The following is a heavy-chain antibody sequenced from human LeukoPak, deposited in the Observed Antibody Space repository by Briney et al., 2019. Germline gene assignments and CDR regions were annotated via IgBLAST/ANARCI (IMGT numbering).Heavy chain of an antibody. J-gene: IGHJ4*02. CDR2: INYSGIT. Sequence: SETLSLTCTVSGGSISSDDYYWSWIRQPPGKGLEWIGYINYSGITYYNPSLKSRVTISVDTSKNQFSLKLSSVTAADTAVYYCARSYCSSNSCHRSLDYWGQGTLVTVSS. D-gene: IGHD2-2*02. CDR1: GGSISSDDYY. V-gene: IGHV4-30-4*01. CDR3: ARSYCSSNSCHRSLDY.